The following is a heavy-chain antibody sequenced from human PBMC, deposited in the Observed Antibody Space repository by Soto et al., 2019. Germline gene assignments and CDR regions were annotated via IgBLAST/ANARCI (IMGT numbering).Heavy chain of an antibody. Sequence: SETLSLTCSVSGGSISDYYWNWIRQPAGKGLEWIGRIWTSGSANYNPSLKSRVTMSADTSKNQFSLKLTSVTAADSAMYYCARDHPTYYDFWSGYNFEYWGQGIMVTV. D-gene: IGHD3-3*01. CDR1: GGSISDYY. CDR2: IWTSGSA. J-gene: IGHJ4*02. V-gene: IGHV4-4*07. CDR3: ARDHPTYYDFWSGYNFEY.